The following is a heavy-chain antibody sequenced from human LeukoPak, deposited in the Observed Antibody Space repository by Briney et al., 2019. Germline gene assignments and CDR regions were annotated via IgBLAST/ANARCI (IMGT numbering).Heavy chain of an antibody. J-gene: IGHJ4*02. CDR1: GFTFSTYE. CDR3: ARDRQWLGVDF. Sequence: PGGFLRLSCAASGFTFSTYEMTWVRQSPGKGLEWVSYISSSGSTIYYADSVKGRFTISRDNARNSLYLQMNSLRAEDTAFYYCARDRQWLGVDFWGQGTLVTVSS. D-gene: IGHD6-19*01. CDR2: ISSSGSTI. V-gene: IGHV3-48*03.